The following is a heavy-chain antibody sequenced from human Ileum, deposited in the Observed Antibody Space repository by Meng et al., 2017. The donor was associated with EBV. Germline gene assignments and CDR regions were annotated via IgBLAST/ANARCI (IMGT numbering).Heavy chain of an antibody. CDR3: ARGYSYSYYFYFDY. CDR1: GGSVTSGTYH. V-gene: IGHV4-61*01. CDR2: VHHTGAT. Sequence: QVQPQESGPGLLKPSDTLSLTCTGSGGSVTSGTYHWSWLRQPPGSRLEFIGYVHHTGATNYNPSLVRRATVSVDTSKSQFSLHLTSVTAADTAVYYCARGYSYSYYFYFDYWGQGILVTVSS. D-gene: IGHD1-26*01. J-gene: IGHJ4*02.